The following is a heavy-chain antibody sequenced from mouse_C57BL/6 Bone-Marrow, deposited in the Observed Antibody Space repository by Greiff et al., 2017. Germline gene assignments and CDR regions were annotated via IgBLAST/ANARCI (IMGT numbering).Heavy chain of an antibody. Sequence: EVQLQQSGPELVKPGASVKISCKASGYTFTDYYMNWVKQIYGKSLEWIGDINPNNGGTSYNQKFKGKATLTVDKSSSTAYMELRSLTSEDSAVYYCERRGGSSDYAMDYWGQGTSVTVSS. CDR3: ERRGGSSDYAMDY. CDR2: INPNNGGT. D-gene: IGHD1-1*01. J-gene: IGHJ4*01. CDR1: GYTFTDYY. V-gene: IGHV1-26*01.